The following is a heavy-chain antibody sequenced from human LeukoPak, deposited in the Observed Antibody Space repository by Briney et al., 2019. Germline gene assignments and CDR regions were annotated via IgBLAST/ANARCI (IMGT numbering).Heavy chain of an antibody. CDR2: ISYDGSNK. V-gene: IGHV3-30-3*01. Sequence: GGSLRLSCAASGFTFSSYAMHWVRQAPGKGLEWVAVISYDGSNKYYADSVKGRFTISRDNSKNTPYLQMNSLRAEDTAVYYCARDGGIAARPGAFDIWGQGTMVTVSS. D-gene: IGHD6-6*01. CDR3: ARDGGIAARPGAFDI. CDR1: GFTFSSYA. J-gene: IGHJ3*02.